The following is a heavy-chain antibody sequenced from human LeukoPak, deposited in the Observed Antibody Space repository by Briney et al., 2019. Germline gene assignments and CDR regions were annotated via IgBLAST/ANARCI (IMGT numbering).Heavy chain of an antibody. CDR2: IYSGGST. Sequence: GESLKISCAVSGFTVSSNYMNWVRQAPGKGLEWVSIIYSGGSTYYAESVKGRFTISRDNPKNTLYLQMNSLRAEDTAVYYCARDDGAGGPFDYWGQGTLVSVSS. D-gene: IGHD3-10*01. CDR3: ARDDGAGGPFDY. V-gene: IGHV3-66*01. CDR1: GFTVSSNY. J-gene: IGHJ4*02.